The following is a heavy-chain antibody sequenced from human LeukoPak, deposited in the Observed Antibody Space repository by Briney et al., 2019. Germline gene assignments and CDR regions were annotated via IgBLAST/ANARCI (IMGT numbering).Heavy chain of an antibody. V-gene: IGHV3-53*01. J-gene: IGHJ4*02. CDR3: ARERVRGYFDY. CDR1: GFTVSSNY. Sequence: PGGSLRLSCAASGFTVSSNYMSWVRQAPGKGLEWVSVIYSGGSTYFADSVKGRFTISRDNSKNTLYLQMNSLRAEDTAVYYCARERVRGYFDYWGQGTLVTVSS. CDR2: IYSGGST.